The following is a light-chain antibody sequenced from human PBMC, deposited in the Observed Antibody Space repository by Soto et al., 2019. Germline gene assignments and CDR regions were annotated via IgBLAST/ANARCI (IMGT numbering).Light chain of an antibody. J-gene: IGKJ1*01. CDR1: KRVSSN. Sequence: ELLMTQSPAPLSVSPGERATLSYRASKRVSSNLAWYQQKPGQAPRLLIYVASTRATGIPARFSGSGSGTEFTLTISSLQSEDFAVYYCQQYNNWPQTFGQGTKVEIK. CDR3: QQYNNWPQT. V-gene: IGKV3-15*01. CDR2: VAS.